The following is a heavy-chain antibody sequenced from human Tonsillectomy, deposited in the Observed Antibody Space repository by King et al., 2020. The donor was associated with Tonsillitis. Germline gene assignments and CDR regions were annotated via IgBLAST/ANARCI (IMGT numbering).Heavy chain of an antibody. V-gene: IGHV3-9*01. Sequence: QLVQSGGGLVQPGRSLRLSCAASVFTFDDYAMHWVRHAPGRGLECVSGVSVHSGSIGYAESVKSRFTISRDNAKNSLYLQMNSLRAEDTALYYCAKDRGIAAAGGFDYWGQGTLVTVSS. CDR1: VFTFDDYA. CDR3: AKDRGIAAAGGFDY. D-gene: IGHD6-13*01. J-gene: IGHJ4*02. CDR2: VSVHSGSI.